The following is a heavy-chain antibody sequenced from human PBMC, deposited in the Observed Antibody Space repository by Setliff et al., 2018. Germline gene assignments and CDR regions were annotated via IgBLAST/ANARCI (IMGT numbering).Heavy chain of an antibody. Sequence: LSLTCAVYGGSFSGYYWSWIRQPPGKGLEWLGEINHSGSTNCNPSLKSRVTISVDTSKNQFSLRLSSVTAADTAVYYCARQPEGGYYDSSGYYGMAPYYFDYWGQGTLVTVSS. CDR2: INHSGST. J-gene: IGHJ4*02. D-gene: IGHD3-22*01. CDR3: ARQPEGGYYDSSGYYGMAPYYFDY. CDR1: GGSFSGYY. V-gene: IGHV4-34*01.